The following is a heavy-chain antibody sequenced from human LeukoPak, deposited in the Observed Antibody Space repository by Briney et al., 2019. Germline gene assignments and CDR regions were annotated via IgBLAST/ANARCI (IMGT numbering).Heavy chain of an antibody. V-gene: IGHV3-30-3*01. CDR3: ARVSRSSGWYYLDY. J-gene: IGHJ4*02. Sequence: GGSLRLSCAASGFTFSSYAMHWVRQAPGKGLEWVAVISYDGSNKYYADSVKGRFTISRDNSKNTLYLQMNSLRAEDTAVYYRARVSRSSGWYYLDYWGQGTLVTVSS. CDR2: ISYDGSNK. D-gene: IGHD6-19*01. CDR1: GFTFSSYA.